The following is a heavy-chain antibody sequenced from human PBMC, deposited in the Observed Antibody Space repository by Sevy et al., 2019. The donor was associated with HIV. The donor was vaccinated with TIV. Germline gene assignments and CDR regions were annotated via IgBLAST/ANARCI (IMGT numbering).Heavy chain of an antibody. Sequence: GGSLRLSCAASGFSFSSYDMHWVRQAPGKGLEWVAVIWYDGSNKYYADSVKGRFTISRDNSKNTMYLQMNSLRAEDTGVYYCARVGSWYHDFDYWGQGTLVTVSS. CDR3: ARVGSWYHDFDY. CDR2: IWYDGSNK. D-gene: IGHD3-10*01. V-gene: IGHV3-33*01. CDR1: GFSFSSYD. J-gene: IGHJ4*02.